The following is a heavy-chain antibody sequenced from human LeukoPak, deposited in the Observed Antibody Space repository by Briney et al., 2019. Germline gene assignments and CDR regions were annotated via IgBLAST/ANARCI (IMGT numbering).Heavy chain of an antibody. J-gene: IGHJ5*02. D-gene: IGHD3-9*01. CDR3: ARVMMYYDILTGYPDNWFDP. CDR1: GGSVSRNSDD. CDR2: IYYGGST. V-gene: IGHV4-39*07. Sequence: SETLCLNCTVSGGSVSRNSDDGGWIRQPRGKGLEWIVSIYYGGSTYSNPARMSRVSISVDTTKNQFSMKLGSVTAADTAVYYCARVMMYYDILTGYPDNWFDPWGQGTLVTVSS.